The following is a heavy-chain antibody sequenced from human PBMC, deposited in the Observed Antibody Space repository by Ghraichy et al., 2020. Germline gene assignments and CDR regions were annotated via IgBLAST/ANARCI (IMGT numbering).Heavy chain of an antibody. CDR2: IYYSGST. D-gene: IGHD7-27*01. CDR1: GGSISSSSYY. V-gene: IGHV4-39*01. J-gene: IGHJ2*01. Sequence: ESLNISCTVSGGSISSSSYYWGWIRQPPGKGLEWIGSIYYSGSTYYNPSLKSRVTISVDTSKNQFSLKLSSVTAADTAVYYCARHFGQLGIFDWYFDLWGRGTLVTVSS. CDR3: ARHFGQLGIFDWYFDL.